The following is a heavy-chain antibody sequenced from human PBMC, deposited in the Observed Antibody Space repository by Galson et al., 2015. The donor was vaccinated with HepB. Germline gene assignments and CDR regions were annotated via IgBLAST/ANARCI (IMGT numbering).Heavy chain of an antibody. CDR2: IIPIFGTA. CDR3: ARGRRGYYYDSSGKNYYYYGMDV. Sequence: SVKVSCKASGGTFSSYAISWVRQAPGQGLEWMGGIIPIFGTANYAQKFQGRVTITADKSTSTAYMELSSLRSEDTAVYYCARGRRGYYYDSSGKNYYYYGMDVWGQGTTVTVSS. D-gene: IGHD3-22*01. V-gene: IGHV1-69*06. CDR1: GGTFSSYA. J-gene: IGHJ6*02.